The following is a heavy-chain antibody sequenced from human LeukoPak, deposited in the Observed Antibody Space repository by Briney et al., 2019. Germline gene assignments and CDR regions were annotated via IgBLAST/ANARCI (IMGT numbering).Heavy chain of an antibody. CDR2: INAGNGNT. D-gene: IGHD3-22*01. CDR3: ARAKYYYDSSGPANY. J-gene: IGHJ4*02. V-gene: IGHV1-3*01. Sequence: EASVKVSCKASGYTFTSYAMHWVRQAPGQRLEWMGWINAGNGNTKYSQKFQGRVTITRDTSASTAYMELSSLRSEDTAVYYCARAKYYYDSSGPANYWGQGTLVTVSS. CDR1: GYTFTSYA.